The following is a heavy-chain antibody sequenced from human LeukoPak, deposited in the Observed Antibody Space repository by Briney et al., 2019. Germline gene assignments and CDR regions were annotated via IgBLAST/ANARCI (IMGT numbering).Heavy chain of an antibody. CDR2: ISAYNGNT. V-gene: IGHV1-18*01. Sequence: GASVKVSCKASGYTFTSYGISWVRQAPGQGLEWMGWISAYNGNTNYAQKLQDRVTMTTDTSTSTAYMELRSLRSDDTAVYYCARGEEGATRGIPIDYWGQGTLVTVSS. CDR3: ARGEEGATRGIPIDY. J-gene: IGHJ4*02. D-gene: IGHD1-26*01. CDR1: GYTFTSYG.